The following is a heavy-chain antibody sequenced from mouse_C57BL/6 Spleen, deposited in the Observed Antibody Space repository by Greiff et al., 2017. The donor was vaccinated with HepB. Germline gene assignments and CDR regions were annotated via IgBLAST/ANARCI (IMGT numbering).Heavy chain of an antibody. CDR3: ARGATEWYFDV. D-gene: IGHD3-1*01. J-gene: IGHJ1*03. CDR2: IDPSDSYT. CDR1: GYTFTSYW. Sequence: QVQLKQSGAELVMPGASVKLSCKASGYTFTSYWMHWVKQRPGQGLEWIGEIDPSDSYTNYNQKFKGKSTLTVDKSSSTAYMQLSSLTSEDSAVYSWARGATEWYFDVWGTGTTVTVSS. V-gene: IGHV1-69*01.